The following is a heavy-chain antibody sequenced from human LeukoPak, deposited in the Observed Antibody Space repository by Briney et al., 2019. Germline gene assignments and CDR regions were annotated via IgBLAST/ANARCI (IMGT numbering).Heavy chain of an antibody. Sequence: GGSLRLSCAASGFTFDDYAMHWVRQAPGKGLEWVSGINIEGTITTYVDSVKGRFTISRDNAKNTLHLQMDSLRAEDTAVYHCAATNWLAPWGQGTLVTVSS. CDR3: AATNWLAP. J-gene: IGHJ5*02. CDR1: GFTFDDYA. CDR2: INIEGTIT. V-gene: IGHV3-74*03.